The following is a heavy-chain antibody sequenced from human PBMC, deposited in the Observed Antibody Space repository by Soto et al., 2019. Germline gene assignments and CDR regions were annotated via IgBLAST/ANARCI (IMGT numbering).Heavy chain of an antibody. D-gene: IGHD3-22*01. CDR1: GDSISSYY. CDR3: ALRSMAVVPKS. CDR2: LYYGRSA. J-gene: IGHJ5*02. V-gene: IGHV4-59*01. Sequence: QVQLQESGPGLVKPSETLSLTCAVSGDSISSYYCMWIRQPPGKGLESIGYLYYGRSANYNPSLRSHVTLSGATATNQCSLTLTSMTAADTAVYYCALRSMAVVPKSWGQGTLVTVSS.